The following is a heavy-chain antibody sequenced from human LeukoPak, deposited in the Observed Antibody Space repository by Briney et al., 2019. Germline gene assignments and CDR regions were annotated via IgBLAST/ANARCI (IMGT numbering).Heavy chain of an antibody. CDR2: INPHSGGA. V-gene: IGHV1-2*02. D-gene: IGHD1-1*01. CDR3: AREDQLAPLQAQRPLDY. CDR1: GYTFNAYY. J-gene: IGHJ4*02. Sequence: ASVKVSCKASGYTFNAYYIHWVRQAPGQGLEWMGWINPHSGGADYAQKFQGRVTMTRDTSITTVYMELRNLRSDDTAVYFCAREDQLAPLQAQRPLDYWGRGSLVTVSS.